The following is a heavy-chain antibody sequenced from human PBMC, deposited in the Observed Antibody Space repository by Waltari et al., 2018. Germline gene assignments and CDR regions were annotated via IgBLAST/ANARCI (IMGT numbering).Heavy chain of an antibody. V-gene: IGHV1-18*01. CDR3: AREEPPYDSSGYLQYFQH. D-gene: IGHD3-22*01. CDR1: GYTFTSYG. Sequence: QVQLVQSGAEVKKPGASVKVSCKASGYTFTSYGISWVRQAPGQGLEWMGWISAYNGNTNYAQKLQGRVTMTTDTSTSTAYMELRSLRSDDTAVYYCAREEPPYDSSGYLQYFQHWGQGTLVTVSS. J-gene: IGHJ1*01. CDR2: ISAYNGNT.